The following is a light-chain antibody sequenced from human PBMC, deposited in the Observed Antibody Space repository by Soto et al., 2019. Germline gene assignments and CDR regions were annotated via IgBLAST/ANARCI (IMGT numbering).Light chain of an antibody. CDR1: QSVASS. V-gene: IGKV3-20*01. Sequence: EIVLMQSPGTLSLSPGERVTLSCRASQSVASSLAWYQQKPGQAPRLLIYDASNRATGIPGRFSGSGSGTDFTLTLSRLEPEDFAVYYCQQYVNSPRTFGGGTKVEIK. CDR2: DAS. J-gene: IGKJ4*02. CDR3: QQYVNSPRT.